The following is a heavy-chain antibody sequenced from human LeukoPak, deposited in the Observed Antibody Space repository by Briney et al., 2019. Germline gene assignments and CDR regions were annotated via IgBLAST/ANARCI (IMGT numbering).Heavy chain of an antibody. CDR3: ARATFWSRGGFDP. Sequence: PSQTLSLTCTVSGGSISGGGYYWSWIRQQRGKGLEWIGYIYYSESTYYNPSIKSRVTISVDTSKNQCSLKLSSVTAAETAVYYCARATFWSRGGFDPWGQSTLVTVSS. CDR1: GGSISGGGYY. J-gene: IGHJ5*02. D-gene: IGHD2/OR15-2a*01. V-gene: IGHV4-31*03. CDR2: IYYSEST.